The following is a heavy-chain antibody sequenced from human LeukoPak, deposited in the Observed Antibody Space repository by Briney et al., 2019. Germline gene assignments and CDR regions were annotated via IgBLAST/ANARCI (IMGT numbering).Heavy chain of an antibody. J-gene: IGHJ6*02. CDR3: ARNTVYCMDV. Sequence: PSETLSLTCTVSGGSISSYYWGWIRQPPGKGLEWIGYIYYSGSTNYNPSLKSRVTISVDKSKNQFSLKLSSVTAADTAVYYCARNTVYCMDVWGQGTTVTVSS. V-gene: IGHV4-59*12. CDR2: IYYSGST. CDR1: GGSISSYY.